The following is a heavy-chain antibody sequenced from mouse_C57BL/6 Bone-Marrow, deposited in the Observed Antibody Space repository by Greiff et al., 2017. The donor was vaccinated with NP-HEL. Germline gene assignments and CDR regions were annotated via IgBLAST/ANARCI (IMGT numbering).Heavy chain of an antibody. CDR1: GFNIKDYY. Sequence: VQLQQSGAELVRPGASVKLSCTASGFNIKDYYMHWVKQRPEQGLEWIGRIDPEDGDTEYAPKFQGKATMTADTSSNTAYLQLSSLTSEDTAVYYCTTDYGSSYVSPYWYFDVWGTGTTVTVSS. V-gene: IGHV14-1*01. D-gene: IGHD1-1*01. J-gene: IGHJ1*03. CDR2: IDPEDGDT. CDR3: TTDYGSSYVSPYWYFDV.